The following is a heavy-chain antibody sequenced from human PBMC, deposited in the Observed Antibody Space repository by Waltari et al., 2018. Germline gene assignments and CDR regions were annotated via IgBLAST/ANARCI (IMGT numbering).Heavy chain of an antibody. CDR3: AREGDSSSWYFYYYYGMDV. CDR1: GYTFTSYD. Sequence: QVQLVQSGAEVKKPGASVKVSCKASGYTFTSYDINWVRQATGQGLEWMGWMNPNSGNTGDAQKFQGRGTMTRNTSISTAYMELSSLRSEDTAVYYCAREGDSSSWYFYYYYGMDVWGQGTTVTVSS. J-gene: IGHJ6*02. D-gene: IGHD6-13*01. CDR2: MNPNSGNT. V-gene: IGHV1-8*01.